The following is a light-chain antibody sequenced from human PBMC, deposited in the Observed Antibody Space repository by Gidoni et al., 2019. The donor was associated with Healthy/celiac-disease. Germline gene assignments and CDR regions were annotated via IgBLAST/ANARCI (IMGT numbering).Light chain of an antibody. CDR2: EVS. CDR3: SSYTSSSTVV. J-gene: IGLJ2*01. V-gene: IGLV2-14*01. Sequence: SPGQSITISCTGTSSDVGGYNYVSWYQQHPGKAPKLMIYEVSNRPSGVSNRFSGSKSGNTASLTISGLQAEDEADYYCSSYTSSSTVVFGGGTKLTV. CDR1: SSDVGGYNY.